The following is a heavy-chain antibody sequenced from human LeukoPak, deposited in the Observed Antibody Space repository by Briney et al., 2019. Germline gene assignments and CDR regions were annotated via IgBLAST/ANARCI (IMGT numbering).Heavy chain of an antibody. CDR2: IGTAGDS. D-gene: IGHD6-19*01. V-gene: IGHV3-13*01. Sequence: GGSLRLSCAASGFXFSSYDMHWVRQIPGKGLEWVSVIGTAGDSLYTGSARGRFTMSRENAKPSFYLQMNSLRAGDTAVYYCARSVAGSSWFDPWGQGTLVTVSS. CDR1: GFXFSSYD. CDR3: ARSVAGSSWFDP. J-gene: IGHJ5*02.